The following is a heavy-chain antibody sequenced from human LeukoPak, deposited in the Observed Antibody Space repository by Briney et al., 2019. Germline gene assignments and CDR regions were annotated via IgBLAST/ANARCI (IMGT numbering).Heavy chain of an antibody. V-gene: IGHV1-18*01. D-gene: IGHD3-9*01. CDR1: GYTFTSYG. J-gene: IGHJ6*03. CDR2: ISAYNSNT. Sequence: ASVKVSCKASGYTFTSYGISWVRQAPGQGLEWMGWISAYNSNTNYAQKLQGRVTMTTDTSTSTAYMELRSLRSDDTAVYYCARDDWYYYYMDVWGKGTTVTVSS. CDR3: ARDDWYYYYMDV.